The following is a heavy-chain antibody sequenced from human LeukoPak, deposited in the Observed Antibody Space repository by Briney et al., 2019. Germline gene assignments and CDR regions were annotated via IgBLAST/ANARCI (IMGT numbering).Heavy chain of an antibody. CDR3: ARRLGGGSCYSINYYYYMDV. V-gene: IGHV3-48*03. J-gene: IGHJ6*03. CDR2: ISSSGSTI. D-gene: IGHD2-15*01. Sequence: GGSLRLSCAASGFTFSSYEMNWVRQAPGKGLEWVSYISSSGSTIYYADSVKGRFTISRDNAKNSLYLQMNSLRAEDTAVYYCARRLGGGSCYSINYYYYMDVWGKGTTVTVSS. CDR1: GFTFSSYE.